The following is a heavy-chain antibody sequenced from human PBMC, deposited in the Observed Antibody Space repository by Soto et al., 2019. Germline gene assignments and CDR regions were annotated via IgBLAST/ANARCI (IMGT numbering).Heavy chain of an antibody. V-gene: IGHV1-46*01. D-gene: IGHD6-13*01. CDR2: INPSGGST. CDR1: GYTFTSYY. Sequence: SVKVSCKASGYTFTSYYMHWVRQAPGQGLEWMGIINPSGGSTSYAQKFQGWVTMTRDTSISTAYMELSRLRSDDTAVYYCARGIAAAGHGALYYYYGMDVWGQGTTVTVS. J-gene: IGHJ6*02. CDR3: ARGIAAAGHGALYYYYGMDV.